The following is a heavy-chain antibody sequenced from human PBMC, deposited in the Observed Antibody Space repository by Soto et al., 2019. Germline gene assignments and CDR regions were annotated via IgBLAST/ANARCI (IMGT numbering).Heavy chain of an antibody. CDR2: ISAYNGNT. CDR3: ARVWTYYYDSSGYSGNHNWFDP. CDR1: GYTFTSYG. D-gene: IGHD3-22*01. Sequence: GASVKPSCKASGYTFTSYGISWVRQAPGQGLEWMGWISAYNGNTNYAQKLQGRVTMTTDTSTSTAYMELRSLRSDDTAVYYCARVWTYYYDSSGYSGNHNWFDPWGQGTLVIVSS. J-gene: IGHJ5*02. V-gene: IGHV1-18*01.